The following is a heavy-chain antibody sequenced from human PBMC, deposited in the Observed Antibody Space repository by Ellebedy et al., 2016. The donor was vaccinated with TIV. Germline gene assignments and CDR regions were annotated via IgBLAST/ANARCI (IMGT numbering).Heavy chain of an antibody. D-gene: IGHD5-18*01. J-gene: IGHJ4*02. CDR3: ASYVETAIVFDY. CDR2: ICGSGGST. Sequence: GESLKISCAASGFTFSSYAMSWFRQAPGKGLEWVSAICGSGGSTYSADSVKGRFPISSDNSKNTLYLQMNSLRAEDTALYYCASYVETAIVFDYWGQGTLVTVSS. CDR1: GFTFSSYA. V-gene: IGHV3-23*01.